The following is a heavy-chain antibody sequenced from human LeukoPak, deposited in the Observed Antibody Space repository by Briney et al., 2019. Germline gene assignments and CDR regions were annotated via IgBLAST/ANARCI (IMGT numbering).Heavy chain of an antibody. CDR1: GFTFSTYA. J-gene: IGHJ5*02. CDR2: ISGSGGST. CDR3: AKGRRGRYGDYVPNWFDP. V-gene: IGHV3-23*01. Sequence: GGSLRLSCAASGFTFSTYAMSWVRQAPGKGLEWVSAISGSGGSTYYADSVKGRFTISRDNSKNTLYLQMNSLRAEDTAVYYCAKGRRGRYGDYVPNWFDPWGQGTLVTVSS. D-gene: IGHD4-17*01.